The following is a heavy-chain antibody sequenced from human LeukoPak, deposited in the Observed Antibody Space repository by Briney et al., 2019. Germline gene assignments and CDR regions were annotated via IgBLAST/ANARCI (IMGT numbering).Heavy chain of an antibody. D-gene: IGHD2-21*02. V-gene: IGHV3-33*01. CDR3: ARDSCGGDCYSMDY. CDR2: IWYDGSNK. CDR1: GFTFSSYG. Sequence: PGGSLRLSCAASGFTFSSYGMHWVRQAPGKGLEWVAVIWYDGSNKYYAGSVKGRFTISRDNSKNTLYLQMNSLRAEDTAVYYCARDSCGGDCYSMDYWGQGTLVTVSS. J-gene: IGHJ4*02.